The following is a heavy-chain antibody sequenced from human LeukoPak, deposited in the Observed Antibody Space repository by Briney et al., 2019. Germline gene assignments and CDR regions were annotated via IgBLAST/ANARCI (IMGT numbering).Heavy chain of an antibody. Sequence: GASVKVSCKASGYTFTSYYMHWVRQAPGQGLEWMGIINPSGGSTSYTQKFQGRVTMTKDTSTTTVYMELSSLRSQDTAVYYCARHKEVGDYYYFDYWGQGTLVTVSS. CDR3: ARHKEVGDYYYFDY. V-gene: IGHV1-46*01. CDR2: INPSGGST. D-gene: IGHD2/OR15-2a*01. CDR1: GYTFTSYY. J-gene: IGHJ4*02.